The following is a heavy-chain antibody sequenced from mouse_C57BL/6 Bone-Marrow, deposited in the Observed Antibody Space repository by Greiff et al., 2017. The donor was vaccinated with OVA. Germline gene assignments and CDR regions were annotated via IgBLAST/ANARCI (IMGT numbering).Heavy chain of an antibody. J-gene: IGHJ3*01. Sequence: QVQLQQPGAELVRPGTSVKLSCKASGYTFTSYWMHWVKQRPGQGLEWIGVIDPSDSYTNYNQKFKGKATLTVDTSSSTAYMQLSRLTSEDSAVYYCARDGYPAWFAYWGQGTLVTVSA. CDR3: ARDGYPAWFAY. CDR1: GYTFTSYW. V-gene: IGHV1-59*01. D-gene: IGHD2-3*01. CDR2: IDPSDSYT.